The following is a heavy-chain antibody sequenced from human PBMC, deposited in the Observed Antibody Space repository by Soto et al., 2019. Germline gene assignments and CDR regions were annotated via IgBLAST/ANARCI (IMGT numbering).Heavy chain of an antibody. CDR2: INAGNGNT. V-gene: IGHV1-3*05. D-gene: IGHD3-22*01. CDR3: ARSSGYYLIDDY. CDR1: GYTFTSYA. J-gene: IGHJ4*02. Sequence: QVQLVQSGAEEKKPGASVKVSCKASGYTFTSYAMHWVRQAPGQRLEWMGGINAGNGNTKYSQKFQGRVTITRDTSASTVYMELSSLRSEDTDVYYCARSSGYYLIDDYWGQGTLVTVSS.